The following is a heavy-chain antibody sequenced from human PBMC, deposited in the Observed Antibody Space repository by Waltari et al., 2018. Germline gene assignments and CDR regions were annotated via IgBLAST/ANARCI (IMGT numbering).Heavy chain of an antibody. J-gene: IGHJ4*02. V-gene: IGHV1-3*01. CDR2: INAGNDNT. Sequence: QVQLVQSGAEVKKPGASVKVSCKASGYTFTSYAMHWVRQAPGQRLEWMGWINAGNDNTKYSQKFQGRVTITRDTSASTAYMDLSSLRSEDTAVYYCARDSYYQLLLGYWGQGTLVTVSS. D-gene: IGHD2-2*01. CDR3: ARDSYYQLLLGY. CDR1: GYTFTSYA.